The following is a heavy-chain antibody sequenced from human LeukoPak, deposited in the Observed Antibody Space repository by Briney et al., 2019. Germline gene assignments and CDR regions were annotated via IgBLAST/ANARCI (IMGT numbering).Heavy chain of an antibody. CDR2: INQDGSEK. Sequence: GGSLRLSCAASGTTFDSHYMTCVRQAPEKGLEWVANINQDGSEKNYVDSVKGRFTISRDNAKKSLYLQMNSLRAEDTAVYYCSSAAGWESAYWGQGTRVTVSS. D-gene: IGHD1-26*01. CDR3: SSAAGWESAY. J-gene: IGHJ4*02. CDR1: GTTFDSHY. V-gene: IGHV3-7*01.